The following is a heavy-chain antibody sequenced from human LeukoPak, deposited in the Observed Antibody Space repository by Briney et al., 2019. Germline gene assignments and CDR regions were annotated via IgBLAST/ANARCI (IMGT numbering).Heavy chain of an antibody. D-gene: IGHD5-18*01. V-gene: IGHV3-64D*06. Sequence: GSLRLSCSASGFTFSSYGMHWVRQAPGRGLEYVSGISSNGGSTYYADSVKGRFTISRDNSKNTLYLQMSSLRPEDTAVYYCVKSRGGMVTGLYYFDYWGQGTLVTVSS. CDR1: GFTFSSYG. CDR3: VKSRGGMVTGLYYFDY. J-gene: IGHJ4*02. CDR2: ISSNGGST.